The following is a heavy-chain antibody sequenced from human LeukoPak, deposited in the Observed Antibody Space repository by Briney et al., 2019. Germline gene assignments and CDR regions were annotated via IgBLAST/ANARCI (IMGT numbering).Heavy chain of an antibody. V-gene: IGHV1-69*13. J-gene: IGHJ4*02. D-gene: IGHD3-22*01. CDR2: IIPIFGTA. Sequence: SVKVSCKASGGTFSSYAISWVRQAPGQGLEWMGGIIPIFGTANYAQKFQGGVTITADESTSTAYMELSSLRSEDTAVYYCARGYLVGSGYYPDYWGQGTLVTVSS. CDR3: ARGYLVGSGYYPDY. CDR1: GGTFSSYA.